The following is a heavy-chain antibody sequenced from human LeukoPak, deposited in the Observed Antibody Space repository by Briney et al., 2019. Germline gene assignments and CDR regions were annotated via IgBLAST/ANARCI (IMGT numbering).Heavy chain of an antibody. V-gene: IGHV4-59*01. CDR1: GGSISSYY. CDR2: IYYSGST. D-gene: IGHD3-22*01. Sequence: SETLSLTCTVSGGSISSYYWSWIRQPPGKGLELIGYIYYSGSTNYNPSLKSRVTISVDTSKNQFSLKLSSVTAADTAVYYCARDYLAYYYDSSGYIDAFDIWGQGTMVTVSS. J-gene: IGHJ3*02. CDR3: ARDYLAYYYDSSGYIDAFDI.